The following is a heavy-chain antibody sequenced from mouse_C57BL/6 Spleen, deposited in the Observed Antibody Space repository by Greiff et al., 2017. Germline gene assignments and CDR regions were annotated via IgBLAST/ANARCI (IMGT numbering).Heavy chain of an antibody. D-gene: IGHD3-2*02. V-gene: IGHV1-64*01. CDR2: IHPNSGST. CDR1: GYTFTSYW. CDR3: DKDSSDYIDY. Sequence: QVQLQQPGAELVKPGASVKLSCKASGYTFTSYWMHWVKQRPGQGLEWIGMIHPNSGSTNYNEKVKSKATLTVDKSSSTAYMQLSSLTYEDSAVYYCDKDSSDYIDYWGQGTTLTVSS. J-gene: IGHJ2*01.